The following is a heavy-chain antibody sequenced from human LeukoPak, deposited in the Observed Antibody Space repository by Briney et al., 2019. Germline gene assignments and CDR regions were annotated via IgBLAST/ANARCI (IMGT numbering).Heavy chain of an antibody. CDR3: ARNPSGSLDF. CDR2: ISSSGSSR. V-gene: IGHV3-48*03. J-gene: IGHJ4*02. D-gene: IGHD1-14*01. CDR1: GFTFSSYE. Sequence: GGSLRLSCAASGFTFSSYEMSWVRQAPGKGLEWVSYISSSGSSRYYADSVKGRFTICRDNAKKSLNLQMDTLRAEDTAVYYCARNPSGSLDFWGQGTLVTVSS.